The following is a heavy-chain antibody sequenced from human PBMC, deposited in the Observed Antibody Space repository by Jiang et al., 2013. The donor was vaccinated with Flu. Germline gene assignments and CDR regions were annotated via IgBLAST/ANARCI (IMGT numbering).Heavy chain of an antibody. CDR3: ATLRGSSYDTYLADY. CDR1: GFSFSYYA. Sequence: SGGGVVLPGGSLRLSCAASGFSFSYYAMHWVRQPPGKGLEWVANIRFDGSDNYYSDSVKGRFTISRDNSKNTLFLQMNSLRVDDTAVYYCATLRGSSYDTYLADYWGQGTLVTVSS. CDR2: IRFDGSDN. D-gene: IGHD3-3*01. V-gene: IGHV3-30*02. J-gene: IGHJ4*02.